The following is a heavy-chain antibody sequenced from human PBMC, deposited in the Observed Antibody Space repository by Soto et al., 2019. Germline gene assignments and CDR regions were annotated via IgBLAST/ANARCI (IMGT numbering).Heavy chain of an antibody. CDR3: ARPIQYYFDTSAQSAWLDS. CDR2: IIPIFSTP. D-gene: IGHD3-22*01. V-gene: IGHV1-69*13. J-gene: IGHJ5*01. CDR1: GGTFGSYA. Sequence: SVKVSCKTSGGTFGSYAISWVRQAPGQGLEWMGGIIPIFSTPNYAQKFQGRVTITADESTSTAYMELSSLRSEDTAVYYCARPIQYYFDTSAQSAWLDSWGQGTLVTVSS.